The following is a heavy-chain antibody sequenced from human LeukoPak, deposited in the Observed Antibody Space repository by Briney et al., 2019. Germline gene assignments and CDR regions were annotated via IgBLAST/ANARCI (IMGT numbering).Heavy chain of an antibody. V-gene: IGHV4-59*01. D-gene: IGHD3-10*01. CDR3: ARHSGSGSYFLPTKWFDP. Sequence: SETLSLTCTVSGGSISSYYWSWIRQPPGKGLEWIGNIDYSGITNYNPSLKSRVTMSVDTSKNQFSLKLSSVSAADTAVYSCARHSGSGSYFLPTKWFDPWGQGTLVTVSS. CDR1: GGSISSYY. CDR2: IDYSGIT. J-gene: IGHJ5*02.